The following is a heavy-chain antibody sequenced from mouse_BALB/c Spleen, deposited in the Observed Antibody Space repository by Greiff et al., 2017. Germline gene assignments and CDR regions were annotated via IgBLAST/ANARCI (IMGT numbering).Heavy chain of an antibody. Sequence: QVQLKQPGAELVKPGASVKMSCKASGYTFTSYNMHWVKQTPGQGLEWIGAIYPGNGDTSYNQKFKGKATLTADKSSSTAYMQLSSLTSEDSAVYYCALLRLRGCFDVWGAGTTVTVSS. V-gene: IGHV1-12*01. CDR3: ALLRLRGCFDV. D-gene: IGHD1-2*01. J-gene: IGHJ1*01. CDR1: GYTFTSYN. CDR2: IYPGNGDT.